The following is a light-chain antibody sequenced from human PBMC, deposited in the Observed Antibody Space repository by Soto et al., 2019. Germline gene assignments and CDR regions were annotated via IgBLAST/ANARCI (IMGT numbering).Light chain of an antibody. Sequence: AIQMAQSPPSLSASVGDRVTITCRASQGIRTDLGWYQQKPGKAPKLLIYATSNLQSGVPSRFSGSGSGTDFTLTISSLQPEDFATYYCLQDYDYPLTFGQGTKVEIK. V-gene: IGKV1-6*01. CDR3: LQDYDYPLT. CDR2: ATS. J-gene: IGKJ1*01. CDR1: QGIRTD.